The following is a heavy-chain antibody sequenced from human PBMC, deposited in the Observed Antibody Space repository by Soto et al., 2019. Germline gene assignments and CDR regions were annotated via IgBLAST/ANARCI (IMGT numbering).Heavy chain of an antibody. CDR2: ISGSGGST. V-gene: IGHV3-23*01. Sequence: PGGSLRLSCAASVFTFSSYAMSWVRQAPGKGLEWVSAISGSGGSTYYADSVKGRFTISRDKSKKTLYLQMNRLRAEDTAVYYCAKDRVGWGRGYYYDALGYFDDWGQGTLVTVSS. CDR1: VFTFSSYA. CDR3: AKDRVGWGRGYYYDALGYFDD. D-gene: IGHD3-22*01. J-gene: IGHJ4*02.